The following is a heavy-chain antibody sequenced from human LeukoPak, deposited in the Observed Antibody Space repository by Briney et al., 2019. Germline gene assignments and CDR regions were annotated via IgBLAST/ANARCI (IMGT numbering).Heavy chain of an antibody. J-gene: IGHJ3*02. D-gene: IGHD6-13*01. V-gene: IGHV4-59*08. CDR2: IYYSGGT. CDR3: ARARKQQLYFDAFDI. Sequence: PSETLSLTCTVSGGSMNPYFWSWIRQPPGKGLEWIGYIYYSGGTSYKASLKSRVTISVDTSKSQFSLRLSSVTAADTAVYYCARARKQQLYFDAFDIWGQGTMVTVSS. CDR1: GGSMNPYF.